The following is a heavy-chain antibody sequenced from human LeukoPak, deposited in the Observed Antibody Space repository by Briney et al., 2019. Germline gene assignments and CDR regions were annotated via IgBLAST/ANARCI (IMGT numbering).Heavy chain of an antibody. V-gene: IGHV1-58*01. D-gene: IGHD2-15*01. CDR3: AADSGYCSGVSCYSYYYYAMDV. CDR1: GFTFTSSA. Sequence: LVKVSCKASGFTFTSSAVQWVRQARGQRLEWIGWIVVGSGNTNYAQNFHERVTITRDMSTGTAYMELSSLRSEDTAVYYCAADSGYCSGVSCYSYYYYAMDVWGQGTTVTVSS. J-gene: IGHJ6*02. CDR2: IVVGSGNT.